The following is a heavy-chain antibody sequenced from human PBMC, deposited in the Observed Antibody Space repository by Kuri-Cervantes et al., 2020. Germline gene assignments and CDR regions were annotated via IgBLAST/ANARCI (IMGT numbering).Heavy chain of an antibody. CDR2: IYYSGST. CDR3: ARARWLVQDAFDI. D-gene: IGHD6-19*01. CDR1: GGSISSSSYY. V-gene: IGHV4-39*07. J-gene: IGHJ3*02. Sequence: SETLSLTCTVSGGSISSSSYYWGWIRQPPGKGLEWIGSIYYSGSTYYNPSLKSRVTISVDKSKNQFSLKLSSVTAADTAVYYCARARWLVQDAFDIWGQGTMVTVSS.